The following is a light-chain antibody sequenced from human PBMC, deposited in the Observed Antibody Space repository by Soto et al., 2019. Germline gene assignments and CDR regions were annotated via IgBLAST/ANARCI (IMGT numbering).Light chain of an antibody. Sequence: EIVLTQSPGTLSLSPGERATLSCRASQSVSSSYLAWYQQKPGQAPRLLIYGASSGATGIPDRFSGSGSGTDFTLTISRLEPEDFAVYYCQQYGSSQITFGQGTRLEIK. CDR2: GAS. J-gene: IGKJ5*01. CDR3: QQYGSSQIT. CDR1: QSVSSSY. V-gene: IGKV3-20*01.